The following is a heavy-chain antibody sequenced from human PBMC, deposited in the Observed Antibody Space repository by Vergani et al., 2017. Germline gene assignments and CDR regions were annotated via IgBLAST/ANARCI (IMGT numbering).Heavy chain of an antibody. V-gene: IGHV3-15*01. Sequence: EVKLVESGGGLVKPGGSLRLSCAASGLTFSNAWMSWVRQAPGKGLEGVGRIKSKTDGGTTDYAAPVKGRFTISRDDSKNTLYLQMNSLKTEDTAVYYCTTWFLEWLNTYVWTKTFDYWGQGTLVTVSS. J-gene: IGHJ4*02. CDR2: IKSKTDGGTT. CDR3: TTWFLEWLNTYVWTKTFDY. CDR1: GLTFSNAW. D-gene: IGHD3-3*01.